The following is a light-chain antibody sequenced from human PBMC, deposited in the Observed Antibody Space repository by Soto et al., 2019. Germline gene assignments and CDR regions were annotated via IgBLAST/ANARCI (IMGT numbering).Light chain of an antibody. CDR3: ATWDRSLSVGV. Sequence: QSALTQPPSVSAAPGQKVTISCSGSSSNIGNNYVFWYQQLPGTAPKLLIYDNDKRPSGIPDRFSGSKSGTSATLGITGLQTGDEADYSCATWDRSLSVGVFGGGTKVTVL. CDR2: DND. CDR1: SSNIGNNY. V-gene: IGLV1-51*01. J-gene: IGLJ3*02.